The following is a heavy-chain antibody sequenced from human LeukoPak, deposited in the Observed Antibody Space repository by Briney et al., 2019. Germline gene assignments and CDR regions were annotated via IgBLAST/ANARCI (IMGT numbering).Heavy chain of an antibody. Sequence: ASVKVSFKASGYTFSGYYIHWVRQAPGQGLEWMGRINPNNGGTNYAQKFQGRVTMTRDMSMSTAYMELSRLRSDDTAVYYCAGEDNSSGYRPFDSWGQGTMVTVPS. V-gene: IGHV1-2*06. D-gene: IGHD3-22*01. CDR1: GYTFSGYY. J-gene: IGHJ3*02. CDR2: INPNNGGT. CDR3: AGEDNSSGYRPFDS.